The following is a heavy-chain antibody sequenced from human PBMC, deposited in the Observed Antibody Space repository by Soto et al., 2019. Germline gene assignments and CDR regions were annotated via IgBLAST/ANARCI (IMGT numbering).Heavy chain of an antibody. V-gene: IGHV1-8*01. CDR3: ARGPPCRFWSGYHCGSFDI. J-gene: IGHJ3*02. D-gene: IGHD3-3*01. CDR2: MNPNSGNT. Sequence: ASVKVSCKASGYTFTSYDINWVRQATGQGLEWMGWMNPNSGNTGYAQKFQGRVTMTRNTSISTAYMELSSLRSEDTAVYYCARGPPCRFWSGYHCGSFDIWGQGTMVTVSS. CDR1: GYTFTSYD.